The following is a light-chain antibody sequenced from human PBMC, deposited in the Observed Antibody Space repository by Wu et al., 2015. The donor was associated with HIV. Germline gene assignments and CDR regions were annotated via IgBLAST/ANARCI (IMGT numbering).Light chain of an antibody. Sequence: EIVLTQSPATLSLSPGERATLSCRASQSVRNSLAWYQQKPGQAPSLLIYGASSRATGIPDRLSGSGSGADFTLTISRLEPEDSAVYYCQQYATSPHTFGQGTKLEIK. CDR1: QSVRNS. CDR3: QQYATSPHT. V-gene: IGKV3-20*01. J-gene: IGKJ2*01. CDR2: GAS.